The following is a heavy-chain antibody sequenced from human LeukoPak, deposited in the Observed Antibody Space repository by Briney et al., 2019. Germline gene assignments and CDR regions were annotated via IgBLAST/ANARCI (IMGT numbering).Heavy chain of an antibody. J-gene: IGHJ4*01. V-gene: IGHV3-23*01. D-gene: IGHD5-24*01. Sequence: GGSLRLSCAASGFTFSSYAMSWVRQGPGEGLEWVSPICGSGGSTYYADSVKGRFTISRDNSKNTLYLQMNSLRAEDTVGYYCAKGDGYNSLGYWGQGTPVTVSS. CDR1: GFTFSSYA. CDR3: AKGDGYNSLGY. CDR2: ICGSGGST.